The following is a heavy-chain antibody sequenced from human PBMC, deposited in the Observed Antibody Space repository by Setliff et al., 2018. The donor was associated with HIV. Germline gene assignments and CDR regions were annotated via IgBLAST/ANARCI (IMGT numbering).Heavy chain of an antibody. Sequence: SVKVSCKASRSTFNSHTINWVRQAPGQGLDWMGRIIPILGVANCAQRFQGKVTITADKSTSTAYMELTSLRFDDTAMYYCVRGVQSPPHYSYYYMGVWGEGTMVTVSS. CDR1: RSTFNSHT. CDR2: IIPILGVA. J-gene: IGHJ6*03. CDR3: VRGVQSPPHYSYYYMGV. D-gene: IGHD3-3*01. V-gene: IGHV1-69*02.